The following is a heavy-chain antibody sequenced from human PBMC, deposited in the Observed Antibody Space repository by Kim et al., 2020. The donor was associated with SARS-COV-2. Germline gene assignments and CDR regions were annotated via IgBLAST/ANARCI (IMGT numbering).Heavy chain of an antibody. CDR2: IWYDGSNK. Sequence: GGSLRLSCAASGFTFSSYGMHWVRQAPGKGLEWVAVIWYDGSNKYYADSVKGRFTISRDNSKNTLYLQMNSLRAEDTAVYYCAKDRGLWGWNDVGFDYWGQGTLVTVSS. V-gene: IGHV3-33*06. CDR1: GFTFSSYG. D-gene: IGHD1-1*01. CDR3: AKDRGLWGWNDVGFDY. J-gene: IGHJ4*02.